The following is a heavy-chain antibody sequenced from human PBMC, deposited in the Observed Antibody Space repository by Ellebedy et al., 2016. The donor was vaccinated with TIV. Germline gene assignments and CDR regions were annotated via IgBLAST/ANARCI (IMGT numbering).Heavy chain of an antibody. CDR3: ARGDNYYFDSSGYYYSY. Sequence: ASVKVSCKASGYTFTSYFLYWVRQAPGQGLEWMGIINPTSGSSNYAQKFQGRVTMTRETSTSTVYMELSSLRSEDTAVYYCARGDNYYFDSSGYYYSYWGQGTLATVSS. V-gene: IGHV1-46*01. D-gene: IGHD3-22*01. CDR2: INPTSGSS. J-gene: IGHJ4*02. CDR1: GYTFTSYF.